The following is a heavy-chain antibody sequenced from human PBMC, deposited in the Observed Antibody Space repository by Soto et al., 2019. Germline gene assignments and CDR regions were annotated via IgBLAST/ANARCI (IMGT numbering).Heavy chain of an antibody. J-gene: IGHJ6*03. CDR3: ARDRYGSGSYGYYYYMDV. CDR2: TYYRSKWYN. CDR1: GDSVSSNSAA. V-gene: IGHV6-1*01. D-gene: IGHD3-10*01. Sequence: SQTLSLTCAIFGDSVSSNSAAWNWIRQSPSRGLEWLGRTYYRSKWYNDYAVSVKSRITINPDTSKNQFSLQLNSVTPEDTAVYFFARDRYGSGSYGYYYYMDVWGKGTTVTVSS.